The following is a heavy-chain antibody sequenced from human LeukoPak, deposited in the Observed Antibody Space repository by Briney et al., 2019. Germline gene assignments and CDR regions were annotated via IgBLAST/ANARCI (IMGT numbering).Heavy chain of an antibody. V-gene: IGHV4-39*01. Sequence: SETLSLTCTVSGASISSSSYYWGWIRRPPGTGLEWIGSGSYGGSTYHNPSLSSRVTISVDTSKSQFSLKLTSVTVADTAVYYCVRHGPFGSGTIGYFDYWGQGTLVTVSS. CDR3: VRHGPFGSGTIGYFDY. CDR1: GASISSSSYY. J-gene: IGHJ4*02. CDR2: GSYGGST. D-gene: IGHD3-10*01.